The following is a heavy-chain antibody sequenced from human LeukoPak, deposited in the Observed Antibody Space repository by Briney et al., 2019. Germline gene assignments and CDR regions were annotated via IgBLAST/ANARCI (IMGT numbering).Heavy chain of an antibody. D-gene: IGHD3-9*01. CDR2: IYYSGST. CDR3: ARSNALRYFDWSATPMGWFDP. J-gene: IGHJ5*02. Sequence: SETLSLTCTVCGGSISSYYWSWIRQPPGKGLEWIGYIYYSGSTDYNPSLKSRVTISVDTSKNQFSLKLSSVTAADTAVYYCARSNALRYFDWSATPMGWFDPWGQGTLVTVSS. V-gene: IGHV4-59*01. CDR1: GGSISSYY.